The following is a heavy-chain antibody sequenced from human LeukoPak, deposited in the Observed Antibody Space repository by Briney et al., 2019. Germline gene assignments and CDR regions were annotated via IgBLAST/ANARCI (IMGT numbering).Heavy chain of an antibody. Sequence: SVKVSCKASGGTFSSYAISWVRQAPGQGLEWMGGIIPIFGTANYAQKFQGRVTITADRSTSTAYMELSSLRSEDTAVYYCARESLSGSYSHFDYWGQGPLVTVSS. CDR2: IIPIFGTA. J-gene: IGHJ4*02. V-gene: IGHV1-69*06. D-gene: IGHD1-26*01. CDR3: ARESLSGSYSHFDY. CDR1: GGTFSSYA.